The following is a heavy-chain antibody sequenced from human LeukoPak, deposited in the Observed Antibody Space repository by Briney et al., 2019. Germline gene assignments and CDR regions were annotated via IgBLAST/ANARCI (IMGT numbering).Heavy chain of an antibody. V-gene: IGHV3-21*04. D-gene: IGHD6-13*01. Sequence: PGGSLRLSCAASGFTFSSYSMNWVRQAPGKGLEWVSSISSSSSYIYYADSVKGRFTISRDNAKNSLYLQMNSLRAEDTAVYYCARCRRSLAAAGPDDDIPTADFDIWGQGTMVTVSS. J-gene: IGHJ3*02. CDR1: GFTFSSYS. CDR3: ARCRRSLAAAGPDDDIPTADFDI. CDR2: ISSSSSYI.